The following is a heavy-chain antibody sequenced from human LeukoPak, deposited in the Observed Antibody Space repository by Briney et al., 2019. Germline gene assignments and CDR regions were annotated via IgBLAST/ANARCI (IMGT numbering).Heavy chain of an antibody. J-gene: IGHJ4*02. Sequence: GGSLRLSCVASGFSFSSHGMSWVRQAPGKGLEWVSGIIGGAGGTYYADSVKGRFTISRDNSKNTLYLQMNSLRAEDTAVYYCAKDRAYYSDSSGYYLVRAYDYWGQGTLVTVSS. CDR3: AKDRAYYSDSSGYYLVRAYDY. CDR1: GFSFSSHG. CDR2: IIGGAGGT. V-gene: IGHV3-23*01. D-gene: IGHD3-22*01.